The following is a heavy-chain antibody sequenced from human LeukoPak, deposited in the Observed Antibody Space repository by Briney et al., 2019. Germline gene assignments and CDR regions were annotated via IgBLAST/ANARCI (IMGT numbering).Heavy chain of an antibody. V-gene: IGHV4-34*01. D-gene: IGHD3-10*01. J-gene: IGHJ4*02. CDR2: INHSGST. CDR3: ARRLTGYYYGSGSYRKSFDY. Sequence: SETLSLTCAVYGGSFSGYYWSWIRQPPGKGLEWIGEINHSGSTNYNPSLKSRVTISVDTSKNQFSLKLSSVTVADTAVYYCARRLTGYYYGSGSYRKSFDYWGQGTLVTVSS. CDR1: GGSFSGYY.